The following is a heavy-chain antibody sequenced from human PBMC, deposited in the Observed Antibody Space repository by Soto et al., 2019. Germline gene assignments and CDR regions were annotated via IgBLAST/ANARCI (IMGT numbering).Heavy chain of an antibody. CDR2: ITSSGGNT. CDR1: GFTFGSHV. V-gene: IGHV3-23*01. J-gene: IGHJ4*02. D-gene: IGHD6-13*01. CDR3: ATEPPYSTSWAHFDC. Sequence: PGGSLRLSCAASGFTFGSHVMSWVRQAPGKGLEWVSLITSSGGNTYYAESVKGRFTISRDNSNNTLYLQMNSLRAEDTAIYYCATEPPYSTSWAHFDCWGPGILVTVSS.